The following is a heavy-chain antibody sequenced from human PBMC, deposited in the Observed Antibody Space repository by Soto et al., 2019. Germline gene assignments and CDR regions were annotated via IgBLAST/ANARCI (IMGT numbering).Heavy chain of an antibody. CDR3: ARCIRGPTVYYFGF. D-gene: IGHD2-8*01. J-gene: IGHJ4*02. Sequence: PGGSLRLSCAASGFTFSTYAMTWVRQAPGKGLEWVSVITYNGDNTYYADSVKGRFTISRDNSKNTVHLQMNSLRAEDTAVYYCARCIRGPTVYYFGFWGPGVLVTVSS. CDR1: GFTFSTYA. V-gene: IGHV3-23*01. CDR2: ITYNGDNT.